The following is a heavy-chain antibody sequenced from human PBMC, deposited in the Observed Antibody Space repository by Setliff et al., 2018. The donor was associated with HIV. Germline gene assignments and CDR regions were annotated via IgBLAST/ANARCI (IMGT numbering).Heavy chain of an antibody. CDR3: ARPIAAARLFDA. D-gene: IGHD6-13*01. CDR2: IKQDGSEK. Sequence: GGSMRLSCVASKFIFSSYSMSWVRQAPGTGLEWVADIKQDGSEKYYVDSVKGRFTTARDKAKNSLYLQMNSLRAEDTAVYYCARPIAAARLFDAWGQGTLVTVSS. J-gene: IGHJ5*02. V-gene: IGHV3-7*01. CDR1: KFIFSSYS.